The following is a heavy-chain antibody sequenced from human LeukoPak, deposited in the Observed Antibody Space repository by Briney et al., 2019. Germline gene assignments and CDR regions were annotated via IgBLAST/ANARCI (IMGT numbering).Heavy chain of an antibody. J-gene: IGHJ5*02. CDR3: ARVSSYYYGSGETKRYNWFDP. CDR2: IYTSGTT. V-gene: IGHV4-4*07. Sequence: SETLSLTCTVSGGSMNNYYWSWIRQPAGMGLEWIGRIYTSGTTTYNPSLKSRITMSVDTSKNQVSLRLSSVTAADTAVYYCARVSSYYYGSGETKRYNWFDPWGQGTLVTVSS. CDR1: GGSMNNYY. D-gene: IGHD3-10*01.